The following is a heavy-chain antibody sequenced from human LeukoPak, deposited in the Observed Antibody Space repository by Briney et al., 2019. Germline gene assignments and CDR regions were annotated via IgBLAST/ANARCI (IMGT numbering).Heavy chain of an antibody. CDR1: GNSISNYA. CDR3: TTRACHAGGCSSSFYYYYGLHF. CDR2: IIPIFGTA. Sequence: ASVKVSCKASGNSISNYAVSWVRQAPGQGFEWMGGIIPIFGTADYAQKFQGRVTITADQSTSTTYMALSSLKSEDTTTYYCTTRACHAGGCSSSFYYYYGLHFWGQGTTVSVSS. J-gene: IGHJ6*02. V-gene: IGHV1-69*13. D-gene: IGHD3-16*01.